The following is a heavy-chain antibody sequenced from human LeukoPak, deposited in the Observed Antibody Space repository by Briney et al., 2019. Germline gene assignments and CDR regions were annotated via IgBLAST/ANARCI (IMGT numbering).Heavy chain of an antibody. Sequence: SETLSLTCSVSGGSISTYYWSWIRQTPGKGLEQIGYIYNSGSTNYNPSLEGRVTMSIDTSKNQFSLKLSSVTAADTAVYYCTRGGYYEPIDSWGQGTLVTVSS. CDR1: GGSISTYY. D-gene: IGHD3-22*01. CDR3: TRGGYYEPIDS. V-gene: IGHV4-59*01. CDR2: IYNSGST. J-gene: IGHJ4*02.